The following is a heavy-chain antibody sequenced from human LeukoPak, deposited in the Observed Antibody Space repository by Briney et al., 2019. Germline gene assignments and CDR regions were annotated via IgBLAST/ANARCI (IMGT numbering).Heavy chain of an antibody. CDR2: INSDGSST. J-gene: IGHJ4*02. D-gene: IGHD3-22*01. CDR1: GFTFSSYW. V-gene: IGHV3-74*01. Sequence: GSLRLSCAASGFTFSSYWMHWVRQAPGKGLVWVSRINSDGSSTSYADSVKGRFTISRDNAKNTLYLQMNSLRAEDTAVYYCAREDYDSSGPMTDYWGQGTLVTVSS. CDR3: AREDYDSSGPMTDY.